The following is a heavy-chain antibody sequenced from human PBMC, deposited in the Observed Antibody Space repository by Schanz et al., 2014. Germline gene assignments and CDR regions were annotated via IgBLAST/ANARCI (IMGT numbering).Heavy chain of an antibody. J-gene: IGHJ3*02. CDR1: GGSFSGYY. Sequence: QVQLQQWGAGLLKPSETLSLTCGVFGGSFSGYYWSWIRQPPGKGLEWIGEIYHTGSTNYNPSLKSRVTISVDTSKNQFSLKLSSVTAADTAVYYCARDRGHGDLPGDIWGRGTMVTVSS. CDR3: ARDRGHGDLPGDI. CDR2: IYHTGST. D-gene: IGHD4-17*01. V-gene: IGHV4-34*01.